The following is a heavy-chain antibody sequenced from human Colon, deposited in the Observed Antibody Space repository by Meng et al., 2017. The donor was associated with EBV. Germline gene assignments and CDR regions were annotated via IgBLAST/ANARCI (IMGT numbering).Heavy chain of an antibody. D-gene: IGHD3-10*01. CDR2: IDHRGNT. CDR1: GGSFRDYY. J-gene: IGHJ5*02. Sequence: QLQLPQCGAGLLKPSETLSRSCAVYGGSFRDYYCTWIRHPPGKGLEWIGEIDHRGNTKYNPSLKSRVTISLDTSKKQFSLKVSSVTAADSAVYYCARRGPSGNFSPWSQGALVTVSS. V-gene: IGHV4-34*01. CDR3: ARRGPSGNFSP.